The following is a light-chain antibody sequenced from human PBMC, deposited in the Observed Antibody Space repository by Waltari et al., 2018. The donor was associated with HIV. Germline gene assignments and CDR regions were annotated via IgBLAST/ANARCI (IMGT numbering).Light chain of an antibody. CDR2: DAS. CDR1: QDISST. Sequence: AIQLTQSPSSLSAFVGDRVTISCRASQDISSTLAWFQQKPGKAPKLLIYDASTLESGVPLRFSGSGSGTDFTLTISSLQPEDSATYYCQQFHSYPFTFGGGTKMEI. CDR3: QQFHSYPFT. J-gene: IGKJ4*01. V-gene: IGKV1-13*02.